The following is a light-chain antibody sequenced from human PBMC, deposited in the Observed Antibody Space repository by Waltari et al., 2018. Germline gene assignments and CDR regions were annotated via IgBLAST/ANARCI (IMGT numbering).Light chain of an antibody. J-gene: IGLJ1*01. V-gene: IGLV2-8*01. CDR2: DVN. CDR1: SSAVGNYNY. Sequence: QSALTQPPSASGSLGQSVTISCTGTSSAVGNYNYASWYQQHPGRAPKLIIYDVNRRPSGVPDRFSGSKSGNTASLAVSGLQPEDEADYYCSSYAGSSYVFGTGTTVTVL. CDR3: SSYAGSSYV.